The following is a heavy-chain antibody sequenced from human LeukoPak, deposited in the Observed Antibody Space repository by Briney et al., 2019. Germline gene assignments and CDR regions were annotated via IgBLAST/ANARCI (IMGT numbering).Heavy chain of an antibody. J-gene: IGHJ6*04. CDR2: IYSGGST. CDR1: GFTVSSNY. Sequence: GGALRLSCAASGFTVSSNYMSWVRQAPGEGLEWVSVIYSGGSTYYADSVKGRFTISRDNAKNSLYLQMNSLRAEDTAVYYCAELGITMIGGVWGKGTTVTISS. D-gene: IGHD3-10*02. CDR3: AELGITMIGGV. V-gene: IGHV3-53*01.